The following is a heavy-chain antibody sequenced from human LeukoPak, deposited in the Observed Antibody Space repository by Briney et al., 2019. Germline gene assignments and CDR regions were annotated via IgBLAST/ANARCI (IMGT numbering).Heavy chain of an antibody. D-gene: IGHD1-26*01. J-gene: IGHJ4*02. Sequence: SETLSLTCTVSGGSISTYSWSWVRQPPGKGLERVGYVYNGGATNYKPSPRSRVTISADTPKNQLSPRLNSVTAADTAVYFCARSAPWEPTYFEFWGQGALVTVSS. V-gene: IGHV4-4*09. CDR3: ARSAPWEPTYFEF. CDR1: GGSISTYS. CDR2: VYNGGAT.